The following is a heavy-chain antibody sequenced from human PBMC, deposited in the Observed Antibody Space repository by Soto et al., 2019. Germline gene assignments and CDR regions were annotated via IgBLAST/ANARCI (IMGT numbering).Heavy chain of an antibody. V-gene: IGHV1-24*01. J-gene: IGHJ6*02. Sequence: GVSVKGSCKVSGYTLTELSMRWVRQAPGKGLEWMGGFDPEDGETIYAQKFQGRVTMTEDTSTDTAYMELSSLRSEDTAVYYCATMNVDIVATTHYYYYGMDVWGQGTTVTVSS. CDR2: FDPEDGET. CDR3: ATMNVDIVATTHYYYYGMDV. CDR1: GYTLTELS. D-gene: IGHD5-12*01.